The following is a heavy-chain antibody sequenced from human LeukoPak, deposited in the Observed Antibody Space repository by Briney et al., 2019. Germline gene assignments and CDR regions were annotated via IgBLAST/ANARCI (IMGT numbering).Heavy chain of an antibody. Sequence: SETLSLTCTVSGGSISSGGYYWSWIRQHPGKGLEWIGYIYYSGSPYYNPSLKSRVTISVDTSKTQFSLKLSSVTAADTAVYYCARERGSSSYFYFDYWGQGTLVTVSS. V-gene: IGHV4-31*03. D-gene: IGHD6-13*01. CDR2: IYYSGSP. CDR3: ARERGSSSYFYFDY. J-gene: IGHJ4*02. CDR1: GGSISSGGYY.